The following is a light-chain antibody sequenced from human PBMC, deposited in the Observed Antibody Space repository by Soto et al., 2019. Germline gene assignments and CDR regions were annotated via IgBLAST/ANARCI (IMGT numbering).Light chain of an antibody. J-gene: IGLJ2*01. CDR3: SSFTHSSTLV. CDR1: SSDVGGYNY. CDR2: EVS. V-gene: IGLV2-14*01. Sequence: QSVLTQPASVSGSPGQSITISCTGTSSDVGGYNYVSWYQQHPGKAPKLMISEVSNRPSGVSNRFSGSKSGNTASLTISGLQAEDEADYYCSSFTHSSTLVFGGGTQLPS.